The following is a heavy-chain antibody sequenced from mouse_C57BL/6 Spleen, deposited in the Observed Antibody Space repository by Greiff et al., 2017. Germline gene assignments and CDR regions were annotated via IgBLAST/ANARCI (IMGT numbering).Heavy chain of an antibody. V-gene: IGHV1-55*01. CDR1: GYTFTSYW. CDR3: ARLGDGYYSYYAMDY. Sequence: QVQLQQPGAELVKPGASVKMSCKASGYTFTSYWITWVKQRPGQGLEWIGDIYPGSGSTNYNEKFKSKATLTVDTSSSTAYMQLSSLTSEDSAVYYCARLGDGYYSYYAMDYWGQGTSVTVSS. J-gene: IGHJ4*01. D-gene: IGHD2-3*01. CDR2: IYPGSGST.